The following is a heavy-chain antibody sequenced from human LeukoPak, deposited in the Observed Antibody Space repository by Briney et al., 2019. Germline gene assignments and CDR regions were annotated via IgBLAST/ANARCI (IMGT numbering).Heavy chain of an antibody. V-gene: IGHV3-21*06. Sequence: GGSLRLSCAASGFTFSSYSMNWVRQAPGKGLEWVSSIDFSSTYIYYIDSVKGRFTISRDNARNSLYLQMNTLRAEDTAVFYCARDGTGFSSGMGVWGQGTTVTVSS. CDR1: GFTFSSYS. J-gene: IGHJ6*02. D-gene: IGHD7-27*01. CDR2: IDFSSTYI. CDR3: ARDGTGFSSGMGV.